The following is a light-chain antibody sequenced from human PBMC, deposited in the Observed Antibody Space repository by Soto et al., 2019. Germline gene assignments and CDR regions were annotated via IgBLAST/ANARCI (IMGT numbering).Light chain of an antibody. J-gene: IGKJ4*01. CDR3: HQYDKFPVT. Sequence: DIQMSQSPSSLSASVGDRVTITCQASQDISKYLSWYQQKPGKAPKVLISDASNLQSGVPSRFSGSGSGTDFTFTISSLQPEDIATYYCHQYDKFPVTFAGGTRVEIK. CDR2: DAS. CDR1: QDISKY. V-gene: IGKV1-33*01.